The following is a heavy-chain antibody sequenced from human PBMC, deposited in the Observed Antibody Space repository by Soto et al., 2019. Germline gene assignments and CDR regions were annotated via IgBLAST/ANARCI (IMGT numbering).Heavy chain of an antibody. V-gene: IGHV3-30*18. CDR3: AKDRVSGGYYYGMDV. J-gene: IGHJ6*02. Sequence: GGSLRLSCAASGFTFSSYGMHWVRQAPGKGLEWVAVISYDGSNKYYADSVKGRFTISRDNSKNTLYLQMNSLRAEDTAVYYCAKDRVSGGYYYGMDVWGQGTTVTVSS. CDR1: GFTFSSYG. CDR2: ISYDGSNK. D-gene: IGHD2-15*01.